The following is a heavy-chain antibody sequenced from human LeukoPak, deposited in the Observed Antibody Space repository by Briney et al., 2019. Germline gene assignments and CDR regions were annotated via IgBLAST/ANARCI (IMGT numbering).Heavy chain of an antibody. J-gene: IGHJ5*02. V-gene: IGHV4-30-4*08. CDR2: IYYGGST. D-gene: IGHD3-10*01. CDR1: GGSISSGGYY. Sequence: PSETLSLTCTVSGGSISSGGYYWSWIRQHPGKGLEWIGYIYYGGSTYYNPSLKSRVTISVDTSKNQFSLKLNSVTAADTAVYYCARGAHYGSGSYSWFDPWGQGTLVTVSS. CDR3: ARGAHYGSGSYSWFDP.